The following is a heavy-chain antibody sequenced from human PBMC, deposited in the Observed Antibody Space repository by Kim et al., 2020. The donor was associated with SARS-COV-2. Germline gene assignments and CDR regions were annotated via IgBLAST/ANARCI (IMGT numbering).Heavy chain of an antibody. J-gene: IGHJ6*02. CDR1: GYTLTELS. CDR3: ATDSANRDGMDV. Sequence: ASVKVSCKVSGYTLTELSMHWVRQAPGKGLEGLGGFDPEDGETIYAKKFQGRVTMTEATSTDTAYMELSSLRSEDTAVYYCATDSANRDGMDVWGQGTTVTVSS. D-gene: IGHD1-26*01. CDR2: FDPEDGET. V-gene: IGHV1-24*01.